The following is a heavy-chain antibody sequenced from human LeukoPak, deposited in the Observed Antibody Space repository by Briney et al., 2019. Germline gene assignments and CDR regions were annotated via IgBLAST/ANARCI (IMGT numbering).Heavy chain of an antibody. V-gene: IGHV1-2*06. D-gene: IGHD6-6*01. Sequence: ASVKVSCKVSGYIFISYDINWVRQATGQGLEWMGRINPNSGGTNYAQKFQGRVTMTRDTSISTAYMELSRLRSDDTAVYYCAIAAQGYFDYWGQGTLVTVSS. CDR3: AIAAQGYFDY. CDR1: GYIFISYD. J-gene: IGHJ4*02. CDR2: INPNSGGT.